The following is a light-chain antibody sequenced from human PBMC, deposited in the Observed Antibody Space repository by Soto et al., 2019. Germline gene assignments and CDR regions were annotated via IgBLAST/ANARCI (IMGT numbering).Light chain of an antibody. CDR2: DAS. CDR1: QSVSSN. V-gene: IGKV3-15*01. J-gene: IGKJ4*01. CDR3: QQYNNWPPLT. Sequence: EIVMTQSPATLSVSPGERATLSCRASQSVSSNVAWYQQKPGQAPRLLIYDASTRATGIPARFSGSGSGTEFTLTISSLQSEDFAEYFCQQYNNWPPLTFGGGTKVEIK.